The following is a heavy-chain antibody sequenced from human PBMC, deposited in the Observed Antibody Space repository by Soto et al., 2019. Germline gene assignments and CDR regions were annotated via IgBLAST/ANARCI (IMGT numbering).Heavy chain of an antibody. Sequence: EVQLVESGGGLVQPGGSLRLSCAASGFTFSSYWMHWVSQDPGKGLVWVSRNSDWSSTSYADSVKGRFTISRDNAKNTLYLQMNSLRAEDTAVYYCARHLAGNRDYWGQGPLVTVSS. CDR1: GFTFSSYW. J-gene: IGHJ4*02. CDR2: NSDWSST. CDR3: ARHLAGNRDY. D-gene: IGHD3-3*02. V-gene: IGHV3-74*01.